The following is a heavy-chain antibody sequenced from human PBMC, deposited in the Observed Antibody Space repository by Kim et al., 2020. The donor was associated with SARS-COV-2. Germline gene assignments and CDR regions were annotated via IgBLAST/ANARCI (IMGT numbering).Heavy chain of an antibody. J-gene: IGHJ4*02. CDR2: IFPGDSDA. V-gene: IGHV5-51*01. CDR1: GYSFNSYW. CDR3: ARPSLSYSDADPLDS. Sequence: GESLKISCKASGYSFNSYWIAWVRQMPGKGLEWMGIIFPGDSDARYSPSFQGQVTISVDESNSTAYLQWNSLKASDTGMYYCARPSLSYSDADPLDSWGQGTQVTVPS. D-gene: IGHD3-10*01.